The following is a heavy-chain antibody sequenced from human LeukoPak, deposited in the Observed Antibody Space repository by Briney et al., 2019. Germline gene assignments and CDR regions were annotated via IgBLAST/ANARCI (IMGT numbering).Heavy chain of an antibody. CDR3: AKRLGDPRAFGY. V-gene: IGHV3-23*01. D-gene: IGHD2-21*02. CDR2: ISGTSGTI. J-gene: IGHJ4*02. CDR1: GFTFSNYA. Sequence: GGSLRLSCAASGFTFSNYAMSWVRQAPGKGLEWVSGISGTSGTINYAAPVKGRFTISRDNSKNTLYLQMNSLRVDDMAVYYCAKRLGDPRAFGYWGQGTLVTVSS.